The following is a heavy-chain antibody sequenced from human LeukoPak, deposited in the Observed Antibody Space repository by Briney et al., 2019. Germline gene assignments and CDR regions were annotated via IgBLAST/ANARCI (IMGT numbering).Heavy chain of an antibody. Sequence: GGSLRLSCAGSGFIFNNYAMHWVRQPPGKGLEGVSGISWNSGSIDYADSVKGRFTISRDNAKNSLYLQMNSLRVEDTAFYYCAKDNRRHYTSGPNPDSLHWGQGALVTVSS. V-gene: IGHV3-9*01. J-gene: IGHJ4*02. CDR3: AKDNRRHYTSGPNPDSLH. CDR2: ISWNSGSI. CDR1: GFIFNNYA. D-gene: IGHD6-19*01.